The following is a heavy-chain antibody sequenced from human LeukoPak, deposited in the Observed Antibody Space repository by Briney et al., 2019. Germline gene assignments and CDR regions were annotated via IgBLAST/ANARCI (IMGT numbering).Heavy chain of an antibody. D-gene: IGHD4-17*01. V-gene: IGHV3-23*01. Sequence: QSGGSLRLSCAASGFTFSSYAMSWVRQAPGKGLEWVSAISGSGGSTYYADSVKGRFTISRDNSKNTLYLQMNSLRAEDTAVYYCATRYGDYVRNVIYWGQGTLVTVSS. CDR2: ISGSGGST. CDR1: GFTFSSYA. CDR3: ATRYGDYVRNVIY. J-gene: IGHJ4*02.